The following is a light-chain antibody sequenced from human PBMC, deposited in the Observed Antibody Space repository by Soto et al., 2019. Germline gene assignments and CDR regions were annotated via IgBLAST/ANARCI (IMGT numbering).Light chain of an antibody. Sequence: QSVLTQPPSVSAAPRQKVTISCSGSSSNIGNNYVSWYQQLPGTAPKLLIYDNNKRPSGIPDRFSGSKSGTSATLGITGLQTGDEADYYCGTWDFSLSVWVFGGGTKLTVL. CDR3: GTWDFSLSVWV. CDR2: DNN. V-gene: IGLV1-51*01. J-gene: IGLJ3*02. CDR1: SSNIGNNY.